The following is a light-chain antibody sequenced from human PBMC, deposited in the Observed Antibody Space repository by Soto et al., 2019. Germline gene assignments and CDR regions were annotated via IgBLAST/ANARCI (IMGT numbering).Light chain of an antibody. CDR1: QTISSW. V-gene: IGKV1-5*03. Sequence: EIQMTQSPSTLSGSVGDRVTITCRASQTISSWLAWYQQKPGKAPNLLIYKASSLESGVPSRFSGSGSGTDFTPTISSLQPEDFAAYYCQQSYSTLTWTLGQGTKVDIK. CDR2: KAS. J-gene: IGKJ1*01. CDR3: QQSYSTLTWT.